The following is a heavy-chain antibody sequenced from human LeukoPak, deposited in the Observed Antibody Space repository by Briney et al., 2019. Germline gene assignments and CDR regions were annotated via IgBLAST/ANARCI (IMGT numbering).Heavy chain of an antibody. J-gene: IGHJ4*02. V-gene: IGHV1-69*13. D-gene: IGHD6-19*01. Sequence: ASVKVSCKASGGTFSSYAISWVRQAPGQGLEWMGGIIPIFGTANYAQKFQGRVTITADESTSTAYMELSSLRSEDTAVYYCARGPGHSSGWYFDYWGQGTLVTVSS. CDR3: ARGPGHSSGWYFDY. CDR2: IIPIFGTA. CDR1: GGTFSSYA.